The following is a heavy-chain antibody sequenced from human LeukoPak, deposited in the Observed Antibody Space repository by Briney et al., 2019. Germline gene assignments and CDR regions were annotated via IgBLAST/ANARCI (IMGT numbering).Heavy chain of an antibody. Sequence: PGGSLRLSCAASGFTVSSNYMSWVRQAPGKGLEWVSVISGSGGSTYYADSVRGRFTISRDNSKNTLYMQMNSLRAEDTAVYYCAKALSNYYDSSGYYSPFDYWGQGTLVTVSS. CDR3: AKALSNYYDSSGYYSPFDY. CDR1: GFTVSSNY. D-gene: IGHD3-22*01. J-gene: IGHJ4*02. V-gene: IGHV3-23*01. CDR2: ISGSGGST.